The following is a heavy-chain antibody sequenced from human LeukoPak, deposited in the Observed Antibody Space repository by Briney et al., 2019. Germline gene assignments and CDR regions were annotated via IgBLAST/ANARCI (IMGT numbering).Heavy chain of an antibody. CDR1: GYTFTSYD. CDR3: ARGSGRIAMIVGVPSDY. Sequence: GASVKVSCKASGYTFTSYDINWVRQATGQGLEWMGWMNPNSGNTGYAQKFQGRVTMTRDTSISTAYMELSRLRSDDTAVYYCARGSGRIAMIVGVPSDYWGQGTLVTVSS. J-gene: IGHJ4*02. D-gene: IGHD3-22*01. V-gene: IGHV1-8*01. CDR2: MNPNSGNT.